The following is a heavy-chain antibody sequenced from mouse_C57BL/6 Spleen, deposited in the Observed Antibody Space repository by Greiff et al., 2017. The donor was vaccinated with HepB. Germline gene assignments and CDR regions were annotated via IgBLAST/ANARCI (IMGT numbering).Heavy chain of an antibody. Sequence: QVQLQQSGPELVKPGASVKISCKASGYAFSSSWMNWVKQRPGKGLEWIGRIYPGDGDTNYNGKFKGKATLTADKSSSTAYMQLSSLTSEDSAVYFCARSDDVWFVYWGQGTLVTVSA. CDR1: GYAFSSSW. V-gene: IGHV1-82*01. CDR3: ARSDDVWFVY. D-gene: IGHD2-12*01. J-gene: IGHJ3*01. CDR2: IYPGDGDT.